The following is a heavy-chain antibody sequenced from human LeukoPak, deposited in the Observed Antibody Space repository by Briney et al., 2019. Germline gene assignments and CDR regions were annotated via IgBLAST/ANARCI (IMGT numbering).Heavy chain of an antibody. CDR1: GFSISRGYY. D-gene: IGHD4-17*01. CDR3: AREGPVRRRGLSAAFDI. V-gene: IGHV4-38-2*02. CDR2: IYHSSTT. J-gene: IGHJ3*02. Sequence: SETLSLTCAVSGFSISRGYYWGCIRQPPGKGLEWIGTIYHSSTTYYNPSLQSRVTISVDTSKNQFSLKMRSVTAADTAVYYCAREGPVRRRGLSAAFDIWGHGKLATVSS.